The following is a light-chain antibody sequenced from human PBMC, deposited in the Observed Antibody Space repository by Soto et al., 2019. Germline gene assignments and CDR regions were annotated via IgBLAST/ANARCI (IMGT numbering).Light chain of an antibody. Sequence: QSALTQPASVSGSPGQSITISCTGTSSDVGGYNYVSWYQQHPGKVPKLIIYEVNNRPSGVSNRFSGSKSANTASLTISGLRADDEADYYCSSFTSSSTQVFGGGTKL. CDR3: SSFTSSSTQV. J-gene: IGLJ3*02. CDR2: EVN. V-gene: IGLV2-14*01. CDR1: SSDVGGYNY.